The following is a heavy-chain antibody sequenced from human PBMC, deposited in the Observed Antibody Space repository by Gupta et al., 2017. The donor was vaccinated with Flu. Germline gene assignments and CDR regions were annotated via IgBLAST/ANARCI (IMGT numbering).Heavy chain of an antibody. Sequence: EEQLVESGGGLVQPGGSLRLSCAVSGFTHRSYWMDLVRQAPGKGLGWEANIAADASVKNYADSVQGRFTIYRDDAKSSLYLQMNSLRAEDTAVYYCVRNRGWQKFDYWGQGALGTVSS. CDR1: GFTHRSYW. V-gene: IGHV3-7*01. CDR2: IAADASVK. CDR3: VRNRGWQKFDY. J-gene: IGHJ4*02. D-gene: IGHD3-10*01.